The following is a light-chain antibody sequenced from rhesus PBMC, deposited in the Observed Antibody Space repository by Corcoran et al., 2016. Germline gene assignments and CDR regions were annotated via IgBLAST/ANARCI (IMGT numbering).Light chain of an antibody. Sequence: DIQMTQSPSSLSASVGDRVTITCRASQGISDYLSWYQQKPGKAPKRLIVAASSLESGVPSRFNGSGSGTDFTLTISSLQPEDFAAYYCLQGYSAPWTFGQGAKVEIK. V-gene: IGKV1-36*02. CDR1: QGISDY. CDR3: LQGYSAPWT. J-gene: IGKJ1*01. CDR2: AAS.